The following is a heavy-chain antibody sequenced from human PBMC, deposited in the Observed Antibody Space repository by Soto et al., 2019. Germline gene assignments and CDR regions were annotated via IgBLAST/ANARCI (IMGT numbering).Heavy chain of an antibody. D-gene: IGHD2-15*01. V-gene: IGHV3-30*18. Sequence: QVQLVESGGGVVQPGRSLRLSCAASGFTFSSYDMHWVRQAPGKGLEWVAVISYDGSNKYYADSVKGRFTISRDNSKNTLYLQRNSLRAEDTAVYYCAKDRMVGAVYYYYYGMDVWGQGTTVTVSS. CDR1: GFTFSSYD. J-gene: IGHJ6*02. CDR3: AKDRMVGAVYYYYYGMDV. CDR2: ISYDGSNK.